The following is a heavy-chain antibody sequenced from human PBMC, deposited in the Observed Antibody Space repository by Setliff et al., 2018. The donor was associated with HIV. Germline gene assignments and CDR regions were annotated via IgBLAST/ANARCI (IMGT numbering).Heavy chain of an antibody. CDR3: ARGFPDTVSTQGLDS. J-gene: IGHJ5*01. CDR1: GGSISSGSYY. V-gene: IGHV4-61*02. D-gene: IGHD5-12*01. Sequence: PSETLSLTCTVSGGSISSGSYYWSWIRQPAGKGLEWIGRIYSSGSTNYNPSLKSRVTISVDMSKNQFSLRLTSVTAADTAVYYCARGFPDTVSTQGLDSWGQGTLVTVSS. CDR2: IYSSGST.